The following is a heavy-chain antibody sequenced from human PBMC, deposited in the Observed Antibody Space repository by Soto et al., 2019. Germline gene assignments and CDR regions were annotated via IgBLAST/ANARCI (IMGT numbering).Heavy chain of an antibody. CDR2: INLDGTTT. CDR1: GFSFSSYW. CDR3: VWKGSGNAFDI. J-gene: IGHJ3*02. D-gene: IGHD3-10*01. Sequence: PGGSLRLSCAASGFSFSSYWMHWFRQAPGKGPVWVSQINLDGTTTNYADSVKGRFTISRDNAKNSLYLQMNSLRAEDTAVYYCVWKGSGNAFDIWGQGTMVTV. V-gene: IGHV3-74*01.